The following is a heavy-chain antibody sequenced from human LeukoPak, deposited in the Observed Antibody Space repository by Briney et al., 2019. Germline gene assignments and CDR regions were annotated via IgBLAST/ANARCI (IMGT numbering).Heavy chain of an antibody. CDR3: AKEGDGYNLFDY. V-gene: IGHV3-30*02. D-gene: IGHD5-24*01. Sequence: PGGSLRLSCAASGFTFSTSGMHWVRQTPGKGLLWVAFIRYDGNSKNYADSVKGRFTVSRDNSKNTLYLQMSSLKTEDTAVYYCAKEGDGYNLFDYWGQGTLVTVSS. CDR1: GFTFSTSG. J-gene: IGHJ4*02. CDR2: IRYDGNSK.